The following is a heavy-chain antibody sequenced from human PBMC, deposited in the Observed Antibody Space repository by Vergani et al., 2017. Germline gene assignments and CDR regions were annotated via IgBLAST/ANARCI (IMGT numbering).Heavy chain of an antibody. J-gene: IGHJ6*02. Sequence: QVQLVQSGAEVKKPGSSVKVSCKASGATFRSNTISWVRQVPGQGLEWMGRIIPIFGTANYAQKFQGRVTITADESTSTAYMELSSLRSEDTAVYYCAITIVRGVGSYYYYYGMDVWGQGTTVTVSS. V-gene: IGHV1-69*08. CDR2: IIPIFGTA. D-gene: IGHD3-10*01. CDR1: GATFRSNT. CDR3: AITIVRGVGSYYYYYGMDV.